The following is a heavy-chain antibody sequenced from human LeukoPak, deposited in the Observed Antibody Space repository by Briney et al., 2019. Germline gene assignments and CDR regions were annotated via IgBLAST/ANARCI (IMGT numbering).Heavy chain of an antibody. V-gene: IGHV3-15*01. Sequence: GGSLRLSCAASGFTFSNAWMSWGRQAPGKGLEWVGRVKSKTDGGTTDYAAPVKGRFTISRDDSKNTLYLQMSSLKTEDTAVYYCTTDQLDSSGYYYEPYYYGMDVWGQGTSVTVSS. J-gene: IGHJ6*02. CDR3: TTDQLDSSGYYYEPYYYGMDV. CDR2: VKSKTDGGTT. D-gene: IGHD3-22*01. CDR1: GFTFSNAW.